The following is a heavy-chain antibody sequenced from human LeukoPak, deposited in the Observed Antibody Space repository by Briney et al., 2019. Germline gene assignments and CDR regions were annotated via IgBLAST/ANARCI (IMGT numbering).Heavy chain of an antibody. D-gene: IGHD3-16*02. V-gene: IGHV4-39*01. CDR3: ARGVYVWGSYRRAEHFQH. J-gene: IGHJ1*01. CDR1: GGSISSSSYY. Sequence: SETLSLTCTVSGGSISSSSYYWGWIRQPPGKGLEWIGSIYYSGSTYYNPSLKSRVTISVDTSKNQFSLKLSSVTAADTAVYYCARGVYVWGSYRRAEHFQHWGQGTLVTVSS. CDR2: IYYSGST.